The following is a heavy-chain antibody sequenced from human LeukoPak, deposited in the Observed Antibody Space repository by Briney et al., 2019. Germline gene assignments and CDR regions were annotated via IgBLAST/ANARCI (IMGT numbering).Heavy chain of an antibody. CDR3: AVNKKTVTLDY. Sequence: PSETLSLTCSVSDGSVSSADFYWSWIRQHPGKGLEWIGHIHYSGRTYYNPSLKSRVAISLDTSKNQFSLKLSSVTAADTAVYYCAVNKKTVTLDYWGQGTLVTVSS. CDR2: IHYSGRT. J-gene: IGHJ4*02. CDR1: DGSVSSADFY. V-gene: IGHV4-31*03. D-gene: IGHD4-17*01.